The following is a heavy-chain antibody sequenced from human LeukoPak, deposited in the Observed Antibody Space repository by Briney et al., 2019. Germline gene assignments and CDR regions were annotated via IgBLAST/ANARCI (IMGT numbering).Heavy chain of an antibody. CDR1: GGSVSSYY. CDR3: ARDAYRTFDY. CDR2: VDYSGGT. V-gene: IGHV4-59*02. J-gene: IGHJ4*02. Sequence: SETLSLTCTVSGGSVSSYYWNWIRQPPGKGLEWIGYVDYSGGTNYNPSVKSRVTIPLDTSKNQFSLKLRSVTAADTAVYYCARDAYRTFDYWGQGTLVTVSS. D-gene: IGHD3-16*02.